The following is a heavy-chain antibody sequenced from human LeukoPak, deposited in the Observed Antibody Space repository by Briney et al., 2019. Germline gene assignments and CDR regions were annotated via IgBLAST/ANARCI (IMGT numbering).Heavy chain of an antibody. CDR2: IDPSDSYN. D-gene: IGHD3-10*01. V-gene: IGHV5-10-1*01. CDR1: GYMFTTYW. CDR3: ARTAYYSGSGSYYYFDY. J-gene: IGHJ4*02. Sequence: GESLKISCKTSGYMFTTYWISWVRQMPGRGLEWMGRIDPSDSYNNYSPSFKGHVTFSADRSLSTVYLQWGSLEASDTAIYYCARTAYYSGSGSYYYFDYWGQGTLVTVSS.